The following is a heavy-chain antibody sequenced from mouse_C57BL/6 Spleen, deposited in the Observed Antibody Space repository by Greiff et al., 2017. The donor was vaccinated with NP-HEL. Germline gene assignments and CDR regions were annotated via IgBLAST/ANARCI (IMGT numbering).Heavy chain of an antibody. D-gene: IGHD4-1*01. J-gene: IGHJ3*01. CDR3: ALNWDEFAY. CDR1: GYTFPGYW. V-gene: IGHV1-9*01. Sequence: QVQLKQSGAELMKPGASVKLSCKATGYTFPGYWIEWVKQRPGHGLEWIGEILPGSGSTNYNEKFKGKATFTADTSSNTAYMQLSSLTTEDSAIYYCALNWDEFAYWGQGTLVTVSA. CDR2: ILPGSGST.